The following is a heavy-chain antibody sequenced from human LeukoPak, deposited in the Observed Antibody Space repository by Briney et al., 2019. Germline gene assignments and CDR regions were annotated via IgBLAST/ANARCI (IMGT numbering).Heavy chain of an antibody. V-gene: IGHV1-2*02. CDR3: AKSIAAAQTDNWFDP. Sequence: GASVKVSCKASGYSFTSYYMHWVRQAPGQGLEWMGWINPNSGGTNYAQKFQGRVTMTRDTSISTAYMELSRLRSDDTAVYYCAKSIAAAQTDNWFDPWGQGTLVTVSS. CDR1: GYSFTSYY. D-gene: IGHD6-13*01. CDR2: INPNSGGT. J-gene: IGHJ5*02.